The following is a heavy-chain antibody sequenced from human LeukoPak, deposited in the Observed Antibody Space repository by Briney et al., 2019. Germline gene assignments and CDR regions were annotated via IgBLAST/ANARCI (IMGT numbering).Heavy chain of an antibody. V-gene: IGHV1-2*04. CDR2: INPNSGGT. D-gene: IGHD5-18*01. Sequence: ASVTVSCKASGYTFTGYYMHWVRQAPGQGLEWMGWINPNSGGTNYAQKFQGWVTMTRDTSISTAYMELSRLRVEDTAVYYCARGGYSYGYVPDSWGQGTLITVSS. J-gene: IGHJ4*02. CDR1: GYTFTGYY. CDR3: ARGGYSYGYVPDS.